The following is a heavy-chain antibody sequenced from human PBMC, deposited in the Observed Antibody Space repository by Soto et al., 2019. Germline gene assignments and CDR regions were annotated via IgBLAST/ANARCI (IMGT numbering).Heavy chain of an antibody. V-gene: IGHV4-34*01. D-gene: IGHD2-15*01. CDR3: ARGQEGVVATH. J-gene: IGHJ4*02. CDR1: GGSFTGYY. Sequence: QVQLQQWGAGLLKPSETLSLTCAVNGGSFTGYYWSWVRQPPGKGLEWIGEIKDGGSTNYSPSLRSRVTRSADPSKKQFSLKVTSVTAADTAVYYCARGQEGVVATHWDQGTLVTVSS. CDR2: IKDGGST.